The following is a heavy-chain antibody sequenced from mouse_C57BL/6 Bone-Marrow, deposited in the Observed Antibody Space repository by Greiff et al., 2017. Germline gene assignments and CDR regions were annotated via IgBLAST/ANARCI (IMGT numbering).Heavy chain of an antibody. CDR3: TLTTVVATGYFDY. CDR2: IAPETGGT. D-gene: IGHD1-1*01. J-gene: IGHJ2*01. CDR1: GYTFTDYE. Sequence: VQLQQSGAELVRPGASVTLSCKASGYTFTDYEMHWVKQTPVHGLEWIGAIAPETGGTAYNQKFKGKAILTADKSSSTAYMELRSLTSEDSAVYYCTLTTVVATGYFDYWGQGTTLTVSS. V-gene: IGHV1-15*01.